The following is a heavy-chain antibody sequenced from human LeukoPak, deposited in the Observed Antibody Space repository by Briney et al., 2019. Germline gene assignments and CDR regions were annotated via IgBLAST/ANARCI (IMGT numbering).Heavy chain of an antibody. Sequence: GGSLRLSCAASGFTFSSFDMHWVRQPTGQGLEWVSTIGTASDTYYPGSVEGRFTLSRDNAKNSLYLQMNSLTAGDTAVYYCARGPPRGKYYYMDVWGKGTKVTVSS. V-gene: IGHV3-13*01. CDR2: IGTASDT. CDR3: ARGPPRGKYYYMDV. J-gene: IGHJ6*03. D-gene: IGHD1-1*01. CDR1: GFTFSSFD.